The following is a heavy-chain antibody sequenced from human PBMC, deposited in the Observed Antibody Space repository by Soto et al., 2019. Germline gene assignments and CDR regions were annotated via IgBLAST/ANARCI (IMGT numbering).Heavy chain of an antibody. Sequence: QVQLQESGPGLVKPSGTMSLTCAVSGGSISSSNWWSWVRQPPGKGLEWIGEIYHSGSTNYTPSLTRRVTIYVDKSKNQFSLKLSSGTAAATAVSYCARATAGGSGSYYFDYWGQGTLVTVSA. J-gene: IGHJ4*02. CDR3: ARATAGGSGSYYFDY. V-gene: IGHV4-4*02. CDR1: GGSISSSNW. D-gene: IGHD3-10*01. CDR2: IYHSGST.